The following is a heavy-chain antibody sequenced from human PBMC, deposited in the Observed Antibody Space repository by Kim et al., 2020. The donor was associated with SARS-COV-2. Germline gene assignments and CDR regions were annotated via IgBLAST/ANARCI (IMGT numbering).Heavy chain of an antibody. D-gene: IGHD3-10*01. J-gene: IGHJ4*02. CDR2: ISSSSSYI. CDR1: GFTFSSYS. V-gene: IGHV3-21*01. Sequence: GGSLRLSCAASGFTFSSYSMNWVRQAPGKGLEWVSSISSSSSYIYYADSVKGRFTISRDNAKNSLYLQMNSLRAEDTAVYYCARDPHGSGNPIGYWGQGTLVTVSS. CDR3: ARDPHGSGNPIGY.